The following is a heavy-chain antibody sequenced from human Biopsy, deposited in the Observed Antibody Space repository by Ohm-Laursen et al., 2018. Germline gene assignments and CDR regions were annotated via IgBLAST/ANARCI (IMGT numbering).Heavy chain of an antibody. V-gene: IGHV3-21*06. CDR3: VRLLRPKGELDY. D-gene: IGHD6-25*01. CDR1: GFTFSSYA. Sequence: GPLRLSCSASGFTFSSYAMNWVRQAPGEGLEWVSSIGSSGSDVYYAASVKGRFTSSRDNARNSLYLQMDSLRVEDTAVYHCVRLLRPKGELDYWGQGTLVTVSS. CDR2: IGSSGSDV. J-gene: IGHJ4*02.